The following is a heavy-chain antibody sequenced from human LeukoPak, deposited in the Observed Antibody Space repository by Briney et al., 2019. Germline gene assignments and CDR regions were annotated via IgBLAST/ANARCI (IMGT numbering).Heavy chain of an antibody. V-gene: IGHV3-53*01. J-gene: IGHJ5*02. Sequence: GGSLRLSCAASGFTVSSNYMSWVRQAPGEGLEWVSVIYSGGSTYYADSVKGRFTISRDNSKNTLYLQMNSLRAEDTAVYYCPSLSAGWSAPWGQGTRVTVSS. D-gene: IGHD2-15*01. CDR2: IYSGGST. CDR1: GFTVSSNY. CDR3: PSLSAGWSAP.